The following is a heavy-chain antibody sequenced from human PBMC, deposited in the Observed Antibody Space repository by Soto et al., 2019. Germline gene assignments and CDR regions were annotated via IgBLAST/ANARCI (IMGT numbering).Heavy chain of an antibody. CDR1: GGSISSYY. CDR2: IYYSGST. Sequence: PSETLSLTCTVSGGSISSYYWSWIRQPPGKGLEWIGYIYYSGSTNYNPSLKSRVTISVDTSKNQFSLKLSSVTAADTAVYYCAREQKLAVAGTYYYYYMDVWGKGTTVTVSS. J-gene: IGHJ6*03. V-gene: IGHV4-59*01. CDR3: AREQKLAVAGTYYYYYMDV. D-gene: IGHD6-19*01.